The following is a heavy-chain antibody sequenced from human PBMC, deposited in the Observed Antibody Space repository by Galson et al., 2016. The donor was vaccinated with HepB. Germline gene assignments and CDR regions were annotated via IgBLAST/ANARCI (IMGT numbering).Heavy chain of an antibody. CDR2: INTNTGNP. CDR3: ARSLSLRSSWYRWFDV. Sequence: SVKVSCKASGYTLTTYAMNWVRQAPGQGLEWMGWINTNTGNPTYAQGFTGRLVFSLDTSVSTAYLQISSLKAEDTAVYYCARSLSLRSSWYRWFDVWGQGTTVTVSS. V-gene: IGHV7-4-1*02. CDR1: GYTLTTYA. D-gene: IGHD6-13*01. J-gene: IGHJ6*02.